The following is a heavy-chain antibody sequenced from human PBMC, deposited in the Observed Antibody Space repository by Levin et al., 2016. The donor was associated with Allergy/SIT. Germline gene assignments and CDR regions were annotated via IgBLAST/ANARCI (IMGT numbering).Heavy chain of an antibody. D-gene: IGHD3-3*01. CDR2: IIPIFGTA. Sequence: WVRQAPGQGLEWMGGIIPIFGTANYAQKFQGRVTITADESTSTAYMELSSLRSEDTAVYYCARGGSVDDFWSGQSPLNYYYYGMDVWGQGTTVTVSS. J-gene: IGHJ6*02. V-gene: IGHV1-69*01. CDR3: ARGGSVDDFWSGQSPLNYYYYGMDV.